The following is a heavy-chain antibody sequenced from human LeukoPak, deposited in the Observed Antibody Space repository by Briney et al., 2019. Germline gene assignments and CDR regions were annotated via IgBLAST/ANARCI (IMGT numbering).Heavy chain of an antibody. V-gene: IGHV3-23*01. CDR2: ISASGVST. D-gene: IGHD2-2*01. Sequence: PGGSLRLSCADSGFIFSDYAMSGVRQAPGRGLEWVSGISASGVSTYHADSVKGRFTISRDKSTEKVYLQMNSLRVEDTAVYFCAKGVCSSTNCYPDYWGQGILVIVSS. J-gene: IGHJ4*02. CDR1: GFIFSDYA. CDR3: AKGVCSSTNCYPDY.